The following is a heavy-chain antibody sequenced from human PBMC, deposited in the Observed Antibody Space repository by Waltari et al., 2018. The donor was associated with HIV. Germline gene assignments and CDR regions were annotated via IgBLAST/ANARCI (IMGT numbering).Heavy chain of an antibody. CDR3: ARVRGYSCWD. J-gene: IGHJ4*02. CDR2: IKQDGSEK. CDR1: GFTFTSYW. D-gene: IGHD2-2*01. Sequence: EVQLVESGGGLVQPGGSLRLSCGASGFTFTSYWMSWVRQAPGKGMEWVANIKQDGSEKYYVESMKGRFTISRDNAKNSLYLQMNSLRAEDTAVYYCARVRGYSCWDWGQGTLVTVSS. V-gene: IGHV3-7*01.